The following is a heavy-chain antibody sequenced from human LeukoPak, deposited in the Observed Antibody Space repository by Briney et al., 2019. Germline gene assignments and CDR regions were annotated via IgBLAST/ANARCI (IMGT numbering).Heavy chain of an antibody. CDR3: ARASTMVRGVIGTNWFDP. J-gene: IGHJ5*02. V-gene: IGHV4-30-4*08. CDR1: GGSLSSGDYY. CDR2: IYYSGST. D-gene: IGHD3-10*01. Sequence: SETLSLTCTVSGGSLSSGDYYWSWIRQPPGKGLEWLGYIYYSGSTYYNPSLKSRVTIPVDTSKNQFSLKLRSVTAADTAVYYCARASTMVRGVIGTNWFDPWGQGTLVTVSS.